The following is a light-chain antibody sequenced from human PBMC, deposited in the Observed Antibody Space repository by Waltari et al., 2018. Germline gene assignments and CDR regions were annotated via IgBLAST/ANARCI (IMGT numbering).Light chain of an antibody. CDR1: SGHSSYA. CDR2: LNSDGSH. Sequence: QLVLTQSPSASASLGASVKLTSTLSSGHSSYAIAWHQPQPEKGPRYLMKLNSDGSHSKGDGIPDRFSGSSSGAERSLTISNLQSEDEADYYCQSWGTGIPWVFGGGTKLTVL. J-gene: IGLJ3*02. CDR3: QSWGTGIPWV. V-gene: IGLV4-69*01.